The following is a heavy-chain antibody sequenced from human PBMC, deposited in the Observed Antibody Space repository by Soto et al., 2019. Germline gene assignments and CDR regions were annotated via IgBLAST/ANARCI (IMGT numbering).Heavy chain of an antibody. Sequence: QVRLQESGPGLVKPSETLSLTCTVSGGSIRSYYWSWIRQAPGKGLEWIGHLYNSGSTVYNPSHNRQGTIPVDTSTNQISLKLTTVTAAYTAVYYCARDLWGYCGTDCYPLDVWGRGTTVSVCS. CDR1: GGSIRSYY. CDR3: ARDLWGYCGTDCYPLDV. CDR2: LYNSGST. D-gene: IGHD2-21*02. V-gene: IGHV4-59*01. J-gene: IGHJ6*02.